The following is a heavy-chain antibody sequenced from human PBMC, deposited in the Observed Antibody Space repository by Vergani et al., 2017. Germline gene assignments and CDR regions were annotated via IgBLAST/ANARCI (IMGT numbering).Heavy chain of an antibody. CDR3: ARSVTMIVGLFDY. D-gene: IGHD3-22*01. V-gene: IGHV4-39*07. Sequence: QVQLQESGPGLVKPPGTLSLTCAVSGGSISSSSYYWGWIRQPPGKGLEWIGSIYYSGSTYYNPSLKSRVTISVDTSKNQFSLKLSSVTAADTAVYYCARSVTMIVGLFDYWGQGTLVTVSS. CDR2: IYYSGST. CDR1: GGSISSSSYY. J-gene: IGHJ4*02.